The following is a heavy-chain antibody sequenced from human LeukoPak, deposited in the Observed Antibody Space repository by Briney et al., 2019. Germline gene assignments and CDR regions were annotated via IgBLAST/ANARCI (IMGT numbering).Heavy chain of an antibody. Sequence: VKVSCKASGGTFSSYAISWVRQAPGQGLEWMGGIIPIFGTANYAQKFQGRVTITADESTSTAYMELSSLRSEDTAVYYCARDRDLVGATPFDYWGQGTLVTVSS. D-gene: IGHD1-26*01. J-gene: IGHJ4*02. CDR1: GGTFSSYA. CDR3: ARDRDLVGATPFDY. CDR2: IIPIFGTA. V-gene: IGHV1-69*13.